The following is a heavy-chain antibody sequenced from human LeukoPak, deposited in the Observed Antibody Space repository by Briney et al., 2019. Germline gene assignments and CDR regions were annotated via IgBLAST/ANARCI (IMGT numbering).Heavy chain of an antibody. Sequence: GESLKISCKGSGYSFTSYWIGWVRQMPGKGLEWMGIIYPGDSDTRYSPSFQGQVTISADKSISTAYLQWSSLKASDTAMYYCARQEEDYGSGSYYVHYWGQGTLVTVSS. CDR1: GYSFTSYW. D-gene: IGHD3-10*01. V-gene: IGHV5-51*01. CDR2: IYPGDSDT. J-gene: IGHJ4*02. CDR3: ARQEEDYGSGSYYVHY.